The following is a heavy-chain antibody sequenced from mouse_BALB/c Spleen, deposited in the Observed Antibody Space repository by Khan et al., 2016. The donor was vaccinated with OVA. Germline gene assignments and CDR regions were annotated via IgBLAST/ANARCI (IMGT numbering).Heavy chain of an antibody. J-gene: IGHJ3*01. V-gene: IGHV1S136*01. CDR1: GYTFTNYI. D-gene: IGHD1-1*01. Sequence: VQLQQSGPELVKPGASVKMSCKASGYTFTNYIIHWVKQKPGQGLEWIGYINPYNDGTKYNEKFKGKATLNSDKSYSTAYMEVSGLTSEDSAVFYCVRDYGSSFWFAYWGQGTLVTVSA. CDR3: VRDYGSSFWFAY. CDR2: INPYNDGT.